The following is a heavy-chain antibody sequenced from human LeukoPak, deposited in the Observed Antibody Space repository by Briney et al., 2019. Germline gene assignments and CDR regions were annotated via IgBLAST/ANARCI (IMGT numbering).Heavy chain of an antibody. CDR2: IYPGDSDT. V-gene: IGHV5-51*01. Sequence: GESLKISRKGSGYSFTSYWIGWVRQMPGKGLEWMGIIYPGDSDTRYSPSFQGQVTISADKSISTAYLQWSSLKASDTAMYYCARQYYDFWSGYYTHFDYWGQGTLVTVSS. J-gene: IGHJ4*02. CDR1: GYSFTSYW. D-gene: IGHD3-3*01. CDR3: ARQYYDFWSGYYTHFDY.